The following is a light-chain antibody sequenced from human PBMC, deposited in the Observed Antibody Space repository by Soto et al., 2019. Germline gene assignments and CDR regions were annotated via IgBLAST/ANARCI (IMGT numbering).Light chain of an antibody. CDR3: QQYNSYPLT. CDR2: DAS. CDR1: QSISSW. V-gene: IGKV1-5*01. J-gene: IGKJ4*01. Sequence: DIPMTQSPSTLSASVGDRVTITCRASQSISSWLAWYQQKPGKAPKLLIYDASSLESGVPSRFSGSGSGTEYTLTSSSLQPDDVATYYCQQYNSYPLTFGGGTKVEIK.